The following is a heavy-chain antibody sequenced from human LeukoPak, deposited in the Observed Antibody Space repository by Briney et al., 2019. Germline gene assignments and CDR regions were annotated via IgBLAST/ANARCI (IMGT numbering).Heavy chain of an antibody. D-gene: IGHD4-11*01. CDR1: GFTFDDYA. J-gene: IGHJ6*03. Sequence: PGGSLRLSCAASGFTFDDYAMHWVRQAPGKGLEWVSGISWNSGSMGYADSVKGRFTISRDNAKNSLYLQMNSLRAEDTALYYCAKDLYDYSAYMDVWGKGTTVTVSS. CDR2: ISWNSGSM. V-gene: IGHV3-9*01. CDR3: AKDLYDYSAYMDV.